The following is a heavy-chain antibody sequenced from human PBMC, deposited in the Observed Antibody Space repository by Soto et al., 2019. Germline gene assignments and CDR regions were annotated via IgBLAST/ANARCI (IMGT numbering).Heavy chain of an antibody. CDR2: ISSSSSYI. CDR3: ARPWSGSQPGDFQH. CDR1: GFTFSSYS. Sequence: EVQLVESGGGLVKPGGSLRLSCAASGFTFSSYSMNWVRQAPGKGLEWVSSISSSSSYIYYADSVKGRFTISRDNANNSLSLQMNSRRAEDTSVYYCARPWSGSQPGDFQHWGQGTLVTVSS. V-gene: IGHV3-21*01. D-gene: IGHD1-26*01. J-gene: IGHJ1*01.